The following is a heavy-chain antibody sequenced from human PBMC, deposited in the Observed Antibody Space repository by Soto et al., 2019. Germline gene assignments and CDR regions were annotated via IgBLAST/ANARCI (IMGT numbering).Heavy chain of an antibody. V-gene: IGHV1-18*04. D-gene: IGHD6-13*01. CDR3: ARDTAAAGTIGY. CDR2: ISAYNGNT. Sequence: ASVKVSCKASGYTFTSYYMNWVRQAPGQGLEWLGWISAYNGNTNYAQKLQGRVTMTTDTSTSTAYMELRSLRSDDTAVYYCARDTAAAGTIGYWGQGTLVTVSS. J-gene: IGHJ4*02. CDR1: GYTFTSYY.